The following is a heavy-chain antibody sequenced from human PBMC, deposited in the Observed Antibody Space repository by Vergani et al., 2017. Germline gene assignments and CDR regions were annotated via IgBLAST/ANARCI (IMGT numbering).Heavy chain of an antibody. J-gene: IGHJ2*01. D-gene: IGHD6-19*01. CDR1: GYSFTSYW. Sequence: EVQLVQSRAEVKKPGESLKISCKGSGYSFTSYWIGWVRQMPGKGLEWMGIIYPGDSDTRYSPSFQGQVTISADKSISTAYLQWSSLKASDTAMYYCARAGYSSGWYWYFDLWGRGTLVTVSS. CDR2: IYPGDSDT. V-gene: IGHV5-51*01. CDR3: ARAGYSSGWYWYFDL.